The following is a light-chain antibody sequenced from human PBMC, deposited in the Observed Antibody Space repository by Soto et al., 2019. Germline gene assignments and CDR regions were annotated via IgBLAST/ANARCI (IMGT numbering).Light chain of an antibody. V-gene: IGLV1-44*01. CDR2: NNN. CDR1: SSNIGSSS. J-gene: IGLJ1*01. Sequence: QSVLTQPPSASGTPGQRVTTSCSGSSSNIGSSSVNWYQQLPGTAPKLLIYNNNQWPSGVPDRFSGSKSGTSASLAISGLQSEDEADYYCAAWDVTLNGLYVFGTGTKATAL. CDR3: AAWDVTLNGLYV.